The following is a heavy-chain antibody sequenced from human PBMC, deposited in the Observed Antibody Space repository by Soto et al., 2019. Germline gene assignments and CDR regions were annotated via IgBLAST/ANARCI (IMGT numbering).Heavy chain of an antibody. J-gene: IGHJ6*02. CDR2: ISGSGGST. CDR1: GFTFSSYA. Sequence: EVQLLESGGGLVQPGGSLRLSCAASGFTFSSYAMSWVRQAPGKGLEWVSAISGSGGSTYYADSVKGRFTISRDNSKNTLYLQMTSLRAEDTAVYYCAKDGSGWHSGVDYGMDVWGQGTTVTVSS. V-gene: IGHV3-23*01. D-gene: IGHD6-19*01. CDR3: AKDGSGWHSGVDYGMDV.